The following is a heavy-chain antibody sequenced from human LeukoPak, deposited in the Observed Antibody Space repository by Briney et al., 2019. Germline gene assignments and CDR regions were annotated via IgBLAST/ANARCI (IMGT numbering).Heavy chain of an antibody. CDR2: IYYSGST. CDR1: GGSISSSSYY. V-gene: IGHV4-39*07. J-gene: IGHJ4*02. D-gene: IGHD6-13*01. CDR3: AATDGIAAAGYFDY. Sequence: PSETLSLTCTVSGGSISSSSYYWGWIRQPPGKGLEWIGSIYYSGSTYYNPSLKSRVTISVDTSKNQFSLKLSSVTAADTAVYYCAATDGIAAAGYFDYWGQGTLVTVSS.